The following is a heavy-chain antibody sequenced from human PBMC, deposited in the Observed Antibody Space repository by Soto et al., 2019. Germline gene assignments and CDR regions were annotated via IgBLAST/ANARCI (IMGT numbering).Heavy chain of an antibody. CDR2: VYYTGST. J-gene: IGHJ5*02. CDR3: ARTKYSSRQPGNWFDP. CDR1: NGSINSYF. D-gene: IGHD6-13*01. V-gene: IGHV4-59*08. Sequence: PSETLSLTCSVSNGSINSYFWSWIRQPPGKGLEWIAYVYYTGSTIYNPSLQSRVTISVDTSKNQFSLKLSSVTAADTAVYYCARTKYSSRQPGNWFDPWGQGTLVTVSS.